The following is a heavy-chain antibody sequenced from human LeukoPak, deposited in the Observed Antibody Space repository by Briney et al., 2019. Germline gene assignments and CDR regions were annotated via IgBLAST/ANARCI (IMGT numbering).Heavy chain of an antibody. Sequence: SETLSLTCTVSGGSISSSSYYWGWIRQPPGKGLEWIGSIYYSGSTYYNPSLKSRVTISVDTSKNQFSLKLSSVTAADTAVYYCARGPDTAMVTVFYFDYWGQGTLVTVSS. CDR1: GGSISSSSYY. V-gene: IGHV4-39*07. CDR2: IYYSGST. CDR3: ARGPDTAMVTVFYFDY. D-gene: IGHD5-18*01. J-gene: IGHJ4*02.